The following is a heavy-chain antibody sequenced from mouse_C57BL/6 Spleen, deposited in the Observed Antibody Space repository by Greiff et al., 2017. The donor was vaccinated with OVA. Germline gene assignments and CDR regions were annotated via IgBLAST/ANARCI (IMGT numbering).Heavy chain of an antibody. CDR3: ARHNYGSYYFDY. V-gene: IGHV5-6*01. Sequence: EVQLQESGGDLVKPGGSLKLSCAASGFTFSSYGMSWVRQTPDQSLEWVATISSGGSYTYYPDSVKGRFTISRDNAKNTLYLQMSSLKSEDTAMYYCARHNYGSYYFDYWGQGTTLTVSS. CDR2: ISSGGSYT. J-gene: IGHJ2*01. CDR1: GFTFSSYG. D-gene: IGHD1-1*01.